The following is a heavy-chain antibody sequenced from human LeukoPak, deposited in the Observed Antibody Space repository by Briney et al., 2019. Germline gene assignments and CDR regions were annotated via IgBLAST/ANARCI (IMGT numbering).Heavy chain of an antibody. CDR1: GFTFSSYE. CDR2: ISSSGSTI. Sequence: GGSLRLSCAASGFTFSSYEMNWVRQAPGKGLEWVPYISSSGSTIYYADSVKGRFTISRDNAKNSLYLQMNSLRAEDTAVYYCAGYDFWSGYHTFDYWGQGTLVTVSS. CDR3: AGYDFWSGYHTFDY. D-gene: IGHD3-3*01. J-gene: IGHJ4*02. V-gene: IGHV3-48*03.